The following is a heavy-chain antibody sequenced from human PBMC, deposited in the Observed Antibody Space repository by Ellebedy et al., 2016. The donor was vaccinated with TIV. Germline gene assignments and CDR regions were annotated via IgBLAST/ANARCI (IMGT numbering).Heavy chain of an antibody. J-gene: IGHJ4*02. Sequence: GESLKISCAASGFTFSRYDMHWVRQAAGKGLEWVSTTGTAGASYYPASVKGRFTISRENVKNSLYLQMNSLRAGDTAVYYCARGVLNYDSSGHHTLSFDYWGQGTLVTVSS. CDR3: ARGVLNYDSSGHHTLSFDY. CDR2: TGTAGAS. V-gene: IGHV3-13*01. D-gene: IGHD3-22*01. CDR1: GFTFSRYD.